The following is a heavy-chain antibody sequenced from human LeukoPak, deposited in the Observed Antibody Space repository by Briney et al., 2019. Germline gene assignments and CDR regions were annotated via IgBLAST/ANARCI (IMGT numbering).Heavy chain of an antibody. V-gene: IGHV4-59*10. CDR1: GGSFSGYY. Sequence: NPSETLSLISAVDGGSFSGYYGIWIRQPAGKGLEWIGRVYTSGSTSYNPSLTRRGTISVYTSKNQFSLKLSSVTAADTAVYYCARRGDWGWYFDDWGQGTLVTVSS. D-gene: IGHD2-21*01. CDR3: ARRGDWGWYFDD. CDR2: VYTSGST. J-gene: IGHJ4*02.